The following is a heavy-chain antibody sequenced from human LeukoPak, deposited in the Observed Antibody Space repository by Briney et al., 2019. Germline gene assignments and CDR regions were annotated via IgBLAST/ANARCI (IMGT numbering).Heavy chain of an antibody. V-gene: IGHV3-15*01. Sequence: PGGSLRLSCATSGFSFTDYPMNWVRQAPGKGLEWVGRIKSKTDGGTIDYAAPVKGRFTISRDDSKKTLYLHMNSLKIEDTAVYYCTTDLTAPYWGQGTPVTVSS. J-gene: IGHJ4*02. CDR3: TTDLTAPY. CDR2: IKSKTDGGTI. CDR1: GFSFTDYP. D-gene: IGHD3-9*01.